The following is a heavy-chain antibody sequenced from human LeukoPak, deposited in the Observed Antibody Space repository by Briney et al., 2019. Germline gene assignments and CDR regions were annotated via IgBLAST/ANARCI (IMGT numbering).Heavy chain of an antibody. CDR1: GGSISSGSYY. J-gene: IGHJ6*03. CDR2: IYTSGST. Sequence: SSETLSLTCTVSGGSISSGSYYWSWIRQPAGKGLEWIGRIYTSGSTNYNPSLKSRVTISVDTSKSQFSLKLSSVTAADTAVYYCARGGGSGSYYYYYYMDVWGKGTTVTISS. V-gene: IGHV4-61*02. CDR3: ARGGGSGSYYYYYYMDV. D-gene: IGHD3-10*01.